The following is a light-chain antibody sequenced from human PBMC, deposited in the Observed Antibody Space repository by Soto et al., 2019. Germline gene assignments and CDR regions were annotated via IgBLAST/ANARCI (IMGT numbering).Light chain of an antibody. CDR2: KAS. J-gene: IGKJ4*01. CDR3: QQYNRYSVT. Sequence: DIQMTQSPSTLSASVGDRVTITCRASQSVSTWLAWYQQKPGRAPKSLIYKASTLESGVPSRFSGSGSGTEFTLTISSLQPDDSATYYCQQYNRYSVTFGGGTKVEIK. CDR1: QSVSTW. V-gene: IGKV1-5*03.